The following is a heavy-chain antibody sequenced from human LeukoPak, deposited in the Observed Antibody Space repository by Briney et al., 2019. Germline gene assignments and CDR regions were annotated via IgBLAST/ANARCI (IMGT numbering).Heavy chain of an antibody. J-gene: IGHJ4*02. CDR3: ARRGIGGRWLQRTIDY. Sequence: SETLSLTCTVSGGSISSSSYYWGWIRQPPGKGLEWIGSIYYSGSTYYNPSLKSRVTISVDTSKNQFSLKLSSVTAADTAVYYCARRGIGGRWLQRTIDYWGQGTLVTVSS. CDR1: GGSISSSSYY. D-gene: IGHD5-24*01. V-gene: IGHV4-39*07. CDR2: IYYSGST.